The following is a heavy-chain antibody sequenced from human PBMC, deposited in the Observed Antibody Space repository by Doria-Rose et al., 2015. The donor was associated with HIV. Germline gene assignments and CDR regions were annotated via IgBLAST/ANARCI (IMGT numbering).Heavy chain of an antibody. D-gene: IGHD3-22*01. CDR2: IHQSGST. CDR3: ARGAYYFDRSGPDF. J-gene: IGHJ4*02. Sequence: EWIGEIHQSGSTNYNPSLKTRVTVSVDTSKNQFSLNLRSVTAADTAVYYCARGAYYFDRSGPDFWGQGTLVTVSS. V-gene: IGHV4-34*01.